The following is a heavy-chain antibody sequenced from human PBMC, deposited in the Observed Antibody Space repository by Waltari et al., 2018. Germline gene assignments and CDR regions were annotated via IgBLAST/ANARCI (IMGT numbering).Heavy chain of an antibody. CDR3: ARSYYDYWSGYPFDR. J-gene: IGHJ4*02. D-gene: IGHD3-3*01. V-gene: IGHV4-59*01. CDR2: IYNSGST. CDR1: GGSISGYF. Sequence: QVQLQESGPGLVKPSETLSLTCTVSGGSISGYFWTWIRQPPGKGLEWIGHIYNSGSTTYNPALNNRVTMSEDTSNNQFSLRLSSVTAADTAVYFCARSYYDYWSGYPFDRWGQGTLVTVSS.